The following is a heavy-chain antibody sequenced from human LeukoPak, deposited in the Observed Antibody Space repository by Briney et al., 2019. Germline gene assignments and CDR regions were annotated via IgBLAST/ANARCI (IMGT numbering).Heavy chain of an antibody. D-gene: IGHD2-2*01. Sequence: PSETLSLTCTVSGGSISSYYWSWIRQPPGKGLEWIGYIYYSGSTNCNPSLKSRVTISVDTSKNQFALKLSSVTAADTAVYYCARDGCSSTSCYLSPPNWFDPWGQGTLVTVSS. CDR2: IYYSGST. CDR1: GGSISSYY. CDR3: ARDGCSSTSCYLSPPNWFDP. V-gene: IGHV4-59*01. J-gene: IGHJ5*02.